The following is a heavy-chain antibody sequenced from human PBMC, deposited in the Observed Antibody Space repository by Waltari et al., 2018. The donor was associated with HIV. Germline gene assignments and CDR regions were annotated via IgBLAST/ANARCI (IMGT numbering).Heavy chain of an antibody. J-gene: IGHJ4*02. CDR3: ASKSPYLGYYYGSGSYYY. V-gene: IGHV4-34*01. CDR2: INHSGST. CDR1: GGSFSGYY. Sequence: QVQLQQWGAGLLKPSETLSLTCAVYGGSFSGYYWSWIRQPPGKGLEWIGEINHSGSTNYNPSLKSRVTISVDTSKNQFSLKLSSVTAADTAVYYCASKSPYLGYYYGSGSYYYWGQGTLVTVSS. D-gene: IGHD3-10*01.